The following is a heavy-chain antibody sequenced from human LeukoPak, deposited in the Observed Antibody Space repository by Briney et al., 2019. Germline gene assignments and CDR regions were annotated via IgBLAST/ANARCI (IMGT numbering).Heavy chain of an antibody. CDR3: AKVATTDDAFDI. D-gene: IGHD5-12*01. J-gene: IGHJ3*02. CDR1: GYIFTSYW. CDR2: IDPSDSYT. V-gene: IGHV5-10-1*01. Sequence: GESLKISCQGPGYIFTSYWISWVRQMPGKGLEWMGRIDPSDSYTNYSPSFQGHVTISADKSISTAYLQCSSLKASDAAKYYCAKVATTDDAFDIWGQGTMVTVSS.